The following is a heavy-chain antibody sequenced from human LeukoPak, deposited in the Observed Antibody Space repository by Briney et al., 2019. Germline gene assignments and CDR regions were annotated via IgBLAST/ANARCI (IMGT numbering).Heavy chain of an antibody. V-gene: IGHV4-39*01. D-gene: IGHD3-22*01. Sequence: SETLSLTCTVSGGSISSGIYYWGWIRQPPGKGLEWIGTIYYRGSTYYNPSLKSRVTISADTSKNQFSLKLSSVTAADTAVYYCARHEEDHYDSSGYYYSKYFQYWGQGTLVTVSS. CDR1: GGSISSGIYY. CDR2: IYYRGST. CDR3: ARHEEDHYDSSGYYYSKYFQY. J-gene: IGHJ1*01.